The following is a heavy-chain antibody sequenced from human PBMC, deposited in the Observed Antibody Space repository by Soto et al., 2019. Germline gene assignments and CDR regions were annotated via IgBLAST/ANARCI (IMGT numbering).Heavy chain of an antibody. CDR2: ISYDGSNK. V-gene: IGHV3-30-3*01. J-gene: IGHJ6*02. D-gene: IGHD3-10*02. CDR1: GFTFSSYA. Sequence: PGGSLRLSCAAYGFTFSSYAMHWVRQAPGKGLEWVAVISYDGSNKYYADSAKGRFTISRDNSKNTLYLQMNSLRAEDTAVYYCARLPMYFVNIGMDVWGQGTTVTVSS. CDR3: ARLPMYFVNIGMDV.